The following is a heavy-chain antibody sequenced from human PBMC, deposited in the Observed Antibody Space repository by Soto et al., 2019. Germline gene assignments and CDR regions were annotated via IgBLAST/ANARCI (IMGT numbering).Heavy chain of an antibody. J-gene: IGHJ4*02. V-gene: IGHV3-73*01. Sequence: GGSLRLSCAASGLTFSGSAMHWVRQASGKGLEWVGRIRSKANSYATEYGASVKGRFTISRDDSKNTAYLQMNSLKAEDTAVYYCAKGSPIKVVAANQYYFDYWGQGTLVTVSS. CDR1: GLTFSGSA. CDR3: AKGSPIKVVAANQYYFDY. D-gene: IGHD2-15*01. CDR2: IRSKANSYAT.